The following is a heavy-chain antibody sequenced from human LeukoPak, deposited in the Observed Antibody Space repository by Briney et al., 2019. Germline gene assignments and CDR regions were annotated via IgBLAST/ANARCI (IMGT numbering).Heavy chain of an antibody. CDR2: ISGSGGST. J-gene: IGHJ4*02. V-gene: IGHV3-23*01. CDR1: GLTFSSYA. CDR3: AKGGSGWYRSHFDY. D-gene: IGHD6-19*01. Sequence: GGSLRLSCAASGLTFSSYAMSWVRQAPGKGLEWVSAISGSGGSTYCADSVKGRFTISRDNPKNTLYLQMNSLRAEDTAVYYCAKGGSGWYRSHFDYWGQGTLVTVSS.